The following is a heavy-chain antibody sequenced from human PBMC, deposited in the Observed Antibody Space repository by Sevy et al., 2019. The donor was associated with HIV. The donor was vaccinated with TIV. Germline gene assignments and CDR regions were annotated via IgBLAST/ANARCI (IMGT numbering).Heavy chain of an antibody. CDR1: GYTFTSYG. CDR3: ARGRSDSGSYYGFKYYYYMDV. Sequence: ASVKVSCKASGYTFTSYGISWVRQAPGQGLEWMGWISAYNGNTNYAQKLQGRVNMTTDTSTSTAYMELRSLRSDDTAVYYCARGRSDSGSYYGFKYYYYMDVWGKGTTVTVSS. D-gene: IGHD1-26*01. CDR2: ISAYNGNT. J-gene: IGHJ6*03. V-gene: IGHV1-18*01.